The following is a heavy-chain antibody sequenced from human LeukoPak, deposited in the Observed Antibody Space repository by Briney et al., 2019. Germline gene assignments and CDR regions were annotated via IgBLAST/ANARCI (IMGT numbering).Heavy chain of an antibody. CDR3: ARGLDSSGYYGWFDP. CDR1: GGSFSGYY. CDR2: INHSGST. Sequence: PSETLSLTCAVYGGSFSGYYWSWIRQPPGKGLEWIGEINHSGSTNYNPSLKSRVTISVDTSKNQFSLKLSSVTAADTAVYYCARGLDSSGYYGWFDPWGQGTLVTVSS. V-gene: IGHV4-34*01. D-gene: IGHD3-22*01. J-gene: IGHJ5*02.